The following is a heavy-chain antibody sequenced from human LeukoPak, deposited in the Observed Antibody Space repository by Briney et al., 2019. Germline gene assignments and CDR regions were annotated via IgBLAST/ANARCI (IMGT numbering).Heavy chain of an antibody. CDR2: SNNDGSST. J-gene: IGHJ3*02. Sequence: GGSLRLSCAASGFTFSSDYMHWVRQAPGKGLVWVSRSNNDGSSTTYADSVKGRFTISRDNAKNTLYLQMNSLRGEDTAVYYCARARSYGAFDIWGQGTMVTVSS. V-gene: IGHV3-74*01. D-gene: IGHD1-26*01. CDR3: ARARSYGAFDI. CDR1: GFTFSSDY.